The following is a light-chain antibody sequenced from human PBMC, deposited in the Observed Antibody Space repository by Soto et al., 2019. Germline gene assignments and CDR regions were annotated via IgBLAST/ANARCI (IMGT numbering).Light chain of an antibody. CDR3: SSFTSTNTQV. J-gene: IGLJ1*01. CDR2: EVS. Sequence: QSVLTQPASVSASPGQSITISCTGTSSDVGGYNYVYWYQQHPGKAPKLMIYEVSNRPSGVSNRFSGSKSGNTASLTISGLQDEDEAYYYCSSFTSTNTQVFGTGTKLTVL. CDR1: SSDVGGYNY. V-gene: IGLV2-14*01.